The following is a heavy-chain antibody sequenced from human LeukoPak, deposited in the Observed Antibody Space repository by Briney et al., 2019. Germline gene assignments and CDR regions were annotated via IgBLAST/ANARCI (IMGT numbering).Heavy chain of an antibody. CDR3: ARPAYGGNRQGFDY. CDR2: ISYDGSNK. Sequence: GGSLRLSCAASGFTFSDYYMSWVRQAPGKGLEWVAVISYDGSNKYYADSVKGRFTISRDNSKNTLYLQMNSLRAEDTAVYYCARPAYGGNRQGFDYWGQGTLVTVSS. D-gene: IGHD4-23*01. V-gene: IGHV3-30-3*01. CDR1: GFTFSDYY. J-gene: IGHJ4*02.